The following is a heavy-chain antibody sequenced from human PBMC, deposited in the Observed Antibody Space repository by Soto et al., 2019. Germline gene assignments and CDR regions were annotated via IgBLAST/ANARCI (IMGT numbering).Heavy chain of an antibody. J-gene: IGHJ5*02. V-gene: IGHV3-74*03. CDR3: ARGTSGSGWPGGVHWFDP. CDR1: GFTLIHSW. CDR2: IKSDGSIT. Sequence: PGGSLRISCVASGFTLIHSWMHWVRQPPGKGLVWVSRIKSDGSITTYADSVKGRFTISRDNAKNSLYMQMNSLRVEDTAVYYCARGTSGSGWPGGVHWFDPWGQGTLVTVSS. D-gene: IGHD6-19*01.